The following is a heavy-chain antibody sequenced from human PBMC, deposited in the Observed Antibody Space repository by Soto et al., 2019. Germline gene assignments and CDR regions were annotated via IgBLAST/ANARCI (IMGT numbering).Heavy chain of an antibody. V-gene: IGHV4-30-2*01. CDR2: IYHSGST. CDR3: ARGMTTVTTFDY. CDR1: GDSISSGGYS. Sequence: QLQLQESGSGLVKPSQTLSLTCAVSGDSISSGGYSCNWIRQPPGKGLEWIGYIYHSGSTYSNPSLKSRVTISVDRSKNQFSLKLSSVTAADTAVYYCARGMTTVTTFDYWGQGTLVTVSS. J-gene: IGHJ4*02. D-gene: IGHD4-17*01.